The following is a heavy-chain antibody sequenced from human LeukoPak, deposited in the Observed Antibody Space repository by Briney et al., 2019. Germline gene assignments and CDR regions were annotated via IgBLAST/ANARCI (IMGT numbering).Heavy chain of an antibody. CDR3: AIKKYYGSRSYYYYGMDV. J-gene: IGHJ6*02. D-gene: IGHD3-10*01. Sequence: GEPLKISCQTSGSTFMNSWIVGVRQMPGKGLEWVRIIYPGDSVTRYGPSFQGQVSISADRSINTAYLQWSSVKAADTAMYYCAIKKYYGSRSYYYYGMDVWGQGTTVIVSS. V-gene: IGHV5-51*01. CDR1: GSTFMNSW. CDR2: IYPGDSVT.